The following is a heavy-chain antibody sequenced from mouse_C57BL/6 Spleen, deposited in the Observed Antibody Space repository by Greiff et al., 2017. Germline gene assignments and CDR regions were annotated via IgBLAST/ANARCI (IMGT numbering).Heavy chain of an antibody. J-gene: IGHJ2*01. Sequence: EVQLQQSGPELVKPGASVKISCKASGYSFTGYYMNWVKQSPEKSLEWIGEINPSTGGTTYNQKFKAKATLTVDKSSSTAYMQLKSLTSEDSAVYYCARQSYYGSSDYWGQGTTLTVSS. V-gene: IGHV1-42*01. CDR2: INPSTGGT. CDR1: GYSFTGYY. CDR3: ARQSYYGSSDY. D-gene: IGHD1-1*01.